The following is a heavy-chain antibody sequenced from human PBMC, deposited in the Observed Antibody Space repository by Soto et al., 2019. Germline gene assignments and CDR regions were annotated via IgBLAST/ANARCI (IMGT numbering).Heavy chain of an antibody. J-gene: IGHJ1*01. D-gene: IGHD6-19*01. V-gene: IGHV3-64*01. CDR2: ISTSGDST. Sequence: GGSLRLSCAASGFTFSSYAMHWVRQAPGKGLEYVSTISTSGDSTYYANSVKGRFTISRDNSNNTLYLHMGSLRADDMAVYYCARELAVAGGRYFQHWGQGTVVTVSS. CDR3: ARELAVAGGRYFQH. CDR1: GFTFSSYA.